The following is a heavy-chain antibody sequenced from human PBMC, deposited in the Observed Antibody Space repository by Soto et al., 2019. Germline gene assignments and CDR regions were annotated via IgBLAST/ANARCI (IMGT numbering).Heavy chain of an antibody. J-gene: IGHJ6*02. D-gene: IGHD3-10*01. Sequence: GESLKIACKGSGYSFTSYWIGWVRQMPGKGLEWMGIIYPGDSDTRYSPSFQGQITISAEKSISTAYLQWSSLKASDTAMHYCARGGSGSYYSPYYYYYGMDVWGQGTTVTVSS. CDR1: GYSFTSYW. CDR2: IYPGDSDT. V-gene: IGHV5-51*01. CDR3: ARGGSGSYYSPYYYYYGMDV.